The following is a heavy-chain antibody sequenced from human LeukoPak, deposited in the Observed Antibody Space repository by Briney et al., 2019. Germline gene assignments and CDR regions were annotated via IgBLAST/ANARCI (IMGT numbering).Heavy chain of an antibody. CDR2: IYPSGNT. CDR1: GGSFSRYF. CDR3: AREDSGSYYNYYYFYMDV. J-gene: IGHJ6*03. Sequence: SETLSLTCSVSGGSFSRYFWSWVRQPAGKGLEWMGRIYPSGNTNCNPSLKSRVTLSVDTSKTQFSLRLSSVTAADTAVYYCAREDSGSYYNYYYFYMDVWGKGTTVTISS. D-gene: IGHD3-10*01. V-gene: IGHV4-4*07.